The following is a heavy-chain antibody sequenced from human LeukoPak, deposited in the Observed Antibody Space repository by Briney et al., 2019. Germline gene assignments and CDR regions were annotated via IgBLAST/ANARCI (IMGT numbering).Heavy chain of an antibody. V-gene: IGHV3-23*01. Sequence: PGGSLRLSCAASGFTFSSYAMSWVRQAPGKGLEWVSAISGSGGSTYYADSVKGRFTISRDNSKNTLYLQMNSLRAEDTAVYYCAKARSTGIAVAGTKVPFDYWGQGTLVTVSS. D-gene: IGHD6-19*01. J-gene: IGHJ4*02. CDR2: ISGSGGST. CDR3: AKARSTGIAVAGTKVPFDY. CDR1: GFTFSSYA.